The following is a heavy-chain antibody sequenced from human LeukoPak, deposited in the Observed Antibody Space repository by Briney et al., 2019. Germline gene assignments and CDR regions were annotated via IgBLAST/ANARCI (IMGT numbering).Heavy chain of an antibody. D-gene: IGHD6-19*01. CDR3: ARGEAVAGTDH. Sequence: GGSLRLSCAASGFTFSGYWMHWVRQAPGKGLVWLSRINGDGYSISYADSVKGRFTTSRDNTKKTLYLQMNSLRAEDTAMYYCARGEAVAGTDHWGQGALVTVSS. J-gene: IGHJ4*02. CDR2: INGDGYSI. CDR1: GFTFSGYW. V-gene: IGHV3-74*01.